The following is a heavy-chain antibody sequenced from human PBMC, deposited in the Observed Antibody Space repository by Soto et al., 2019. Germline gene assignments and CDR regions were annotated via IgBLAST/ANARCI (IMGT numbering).Heavy chain of an antibody. V-gene: IGHV3-23*01. D-gene: IGHD2-2*03. CDR2: ISDSGST. J-gene: IGHJ4*02. CDR1: GFTFSASA. CDR3: VKVWGEDGYCTSTSCLYAFHQ. Sequence: EVQLLESGGGLVQPGGSLRLSCEASGFTFSASAMSWVRQAPRQGLEWVSTISDSGSTYYADSVKGRFTISRDNSKNTCYLQMNSQRAEDTAIYHCVKVWGEDGYCTSTSCLYAFHQWSQGVVVTVSS.